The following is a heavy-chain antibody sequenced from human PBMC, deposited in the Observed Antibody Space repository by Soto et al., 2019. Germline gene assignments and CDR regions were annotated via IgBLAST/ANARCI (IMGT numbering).Heavy chain of an antibody. Sequence: EVQLVESGGGFIQPGGSLRISCAASGFTVKSYQMNWVRQAPGKGLEWLSVIYSGGVAYYAASVKGRFTITRDISRNTVDLQMNSLTAEDTAKYYCARDPSTTGYYGLDVWGQGTTVTVSS. CDR1: GFTVKSYQ. CDR3: ARDPSTTGYYGLDV. D-gene: IGHD6-13*01. CDR2: IYSGGVA. V-gene: IGHV3-53*01. J-gene: IGHJ6*02.